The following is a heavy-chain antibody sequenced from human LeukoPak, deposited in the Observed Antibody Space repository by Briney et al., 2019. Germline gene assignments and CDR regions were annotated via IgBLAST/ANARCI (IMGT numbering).Heavy chain of an antibody. CDR1: GYTFTSYD. J-gene: IGHJ4*02. CDR3: ARDPSGARDGYRPFDY. V-gene: IGHV1-46*01. CDR2: INPSGGST. D-gene: IGHD5-24*01. Sequence: GASVKVSCKASGYTFTSYDINWVRQAPGQGLEWMGIINPSGGSTSYAQKFQGRVTMTRDTSTSTVYMELSSLRSEDTAVYYCARDPSGARDGYRPFDYWGQGTLVTVSS.